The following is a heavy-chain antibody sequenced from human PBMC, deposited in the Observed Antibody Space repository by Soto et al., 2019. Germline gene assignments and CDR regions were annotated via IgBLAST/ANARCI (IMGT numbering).Heavy chain of an antibody. CDR3: AEDGIRDTVPVSAFLLNRSSDL. J-gene: IGHJ2*01. CDR2: IIGGGTT. Sequence: GQGLEWVSAIIGGGTTYYADAVKGRFTISSDDSKNTLYLQMNSLRAEDTAFFFQAEDGIRDTVPVSAFLLNRSSDL. V-gene: IGHV3-23*01. D-gene: IGHD2-15*01.